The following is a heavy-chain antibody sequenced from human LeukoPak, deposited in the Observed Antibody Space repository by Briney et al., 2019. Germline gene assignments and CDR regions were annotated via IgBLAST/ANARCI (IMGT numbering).Heavy chain of an antibody. V-gene: IGHV4-34*01. CDR3: ARTFRSRYYYGSGDYYMDV. CDR1: GGSFSGYY. J-gene: IGHJ6*03. CDR2: INHSGST. D-gene: IGHD3-10*01. Sequence: SETLSLTCAVYGGSFSGYYWSWIRQPPGKGLEWIGEINHSGSTNYNPSLKSRVTISVDTSKNRFSLKLSSVTAADTAVYYCARTFRSRYYYGSGDYYMDVWGKGTTVTISS.